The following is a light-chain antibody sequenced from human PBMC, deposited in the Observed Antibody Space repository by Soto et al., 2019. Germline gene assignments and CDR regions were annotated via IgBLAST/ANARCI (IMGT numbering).Light chain of an antibody. Sequence: DIVMTQSPDSLAVSLGERATINCKSSQRVLYSSNNKNYLAWYQQEPGQPPKLLIDWASTRESGVPDRFSGSGSGTDFTLTISSLQAEDVAVYYCQQYYSTPLTFGGGTKVDIK. CDR3: QQYYSTPLT. CDR2: WAS. CDR1: QRVLYSSNNKNY. V-gene: IGKV4-1*01. J-gene: IGKJ4*01.